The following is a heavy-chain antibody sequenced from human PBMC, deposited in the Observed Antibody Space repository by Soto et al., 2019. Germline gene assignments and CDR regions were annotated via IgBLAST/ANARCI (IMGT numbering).Heavy chain of an antibody. CDR2: VYSNGAK. D-gene: IGHD3-3*01. Sequence: EVLLVESGGGLVQPGGSMRLSCAASGFPVTSSYMRWVRQAPGKGMECVSLVYSNGAKYHADSVKGRVTIARDTFRNTLDLQINSLRAVDTAVYYCARESRLRSVGDYWGQGTLVNVSS. CDR3: ARESRLRSVGDY. V-gene: IGHV3-66*01. J-gene: IGHJ4*02. CDR1: GFPVTSSY.